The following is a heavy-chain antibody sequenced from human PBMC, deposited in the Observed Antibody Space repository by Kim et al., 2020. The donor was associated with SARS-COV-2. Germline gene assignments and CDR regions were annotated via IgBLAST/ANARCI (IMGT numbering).Heavy chain of an antibody. D-gene: IGHD3-22*01. V-gene: IGHV4-31*03. CDR3: ARDKTSTFSYYDSSGQGGWFDT. J-gene: IGHJ5*02. Sequence: TLSLTCTVSGGSISSGGYYWSWIRQHPGKGLEWIGYIYYSGSTYYNPSLKSRVTISVYTSKNQFSLKLSSVTAADTAVYYCARDKTSTFSYYDSSGQGGWFDTWGQGTLVTVSS. CDR1: GGSISSGGYY. CDR2: IYYSGST.